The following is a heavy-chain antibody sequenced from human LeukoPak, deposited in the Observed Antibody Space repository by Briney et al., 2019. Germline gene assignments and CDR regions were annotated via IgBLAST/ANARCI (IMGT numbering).Heavy chain of an antibody. CDR3: AKGGTRGTYYFDY. D-gene: IGHD1-1*01. CDR2: IDSNSNFM. Sequence: GGSLRLSCAASGFTFGLYSMTWVRQAPGKGLEWVSLIDSNSNFMNYADSVKGRFTISRDISKKTLYLQMSSLTAEDTAVYYCAKGGTRGTYYFDYWGQGALVTVSS. V-gene: IGHV3-21*01. CDR1: GFTFGLYS. J-gene: IGHJ4*02.